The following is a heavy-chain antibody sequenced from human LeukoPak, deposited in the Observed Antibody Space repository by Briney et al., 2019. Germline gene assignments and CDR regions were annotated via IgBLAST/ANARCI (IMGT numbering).Heavy chain of an antibody. Sequence: ASVKVSCTASGYTFVSYGISWVRQAPGQGLEWMGWINPNSGGTNYAQKFQGRVTMTRDTSISTAYMELSRLRSDDTAVYYCARVKYCSSTSCYGYFDYWGQGTLVTVSS. V-gene: IGHV1-2*02. J-gene: IGHJ4*02. CDR2: INPNSGGT. CDR3: ARVKYCSSTSCYGYFDY. D-gene: IGHD2-2*01. CDR1: GYTFVSYG.